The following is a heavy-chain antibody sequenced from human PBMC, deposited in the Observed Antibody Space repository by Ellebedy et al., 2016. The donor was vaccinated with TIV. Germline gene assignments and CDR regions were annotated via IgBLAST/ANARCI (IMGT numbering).Heavy chain of an antibody. Sequence: GGSLRLXXVASGFTFSSYGMHWVRQAPGKGLEWVAVIWFDGSNEYYADSVKGRFTISRDNSKNTLYLQMNSLRAEDTAVYYCARARLDWNWFDPWGQGTLVTVSS. D-gene: IGHD3-9*01. V-gene: IGHV3-33*01. J-gene: IGHJ5*02. CDR1: GFTFSSYG. CDR2: IWFDGSNE. CDR3: ARARLDWNWFDP.